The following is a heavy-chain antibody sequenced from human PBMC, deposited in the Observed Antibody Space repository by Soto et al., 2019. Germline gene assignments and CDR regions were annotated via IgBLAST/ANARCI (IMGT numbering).Heavy chain of an antibody. V-gene: IGHV3-53*01. Sequence: GGSLRLSCSASGVTFGINYMSWVRQAPGKGLEWVSGIYSGGSTYYAASVKGRFTIYRDNSKNTLYLKMNRLRDADTAVYSCARDVVRASDYWGQGTLVTVSS. J-gene: IGHJ4*02. CDR3: ARDVVRASDY. D-gene: IGHD1-26*01. CDR1: GVTFGINY. CDR2: IYSGGST.